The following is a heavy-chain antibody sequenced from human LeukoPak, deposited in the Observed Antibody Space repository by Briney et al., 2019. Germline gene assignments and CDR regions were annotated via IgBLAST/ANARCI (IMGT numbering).Heavy chain of an antibody. D-gene: IGHD2-2*01. J-gene: IGHJ4*02. CDR3: ARGQLVVPAAVRY. V-gene: IGHV3-7*01. Sequence: GGSLRLSCAASGFTYSSYWMSWIRQAPGKGLERVANIKQDGSEKYYVDSVKGRFTISRDNAKNSLYLQMNSLRAEDTAVYYCARGQLVVPAAVRYWGQGTLVTVSS. CDR2: IKQDGSEK. CDR1: GFTYSSYW.